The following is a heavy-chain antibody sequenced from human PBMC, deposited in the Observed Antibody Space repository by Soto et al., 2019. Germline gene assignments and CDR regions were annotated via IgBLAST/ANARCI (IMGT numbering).Heavy chain of an antibody. V-gene: IGHV3-53*01. CDR1: GFTVSSNY. J-gene: IGHJ3*02. D-gene: IGHD1-26*01. Sequence: GGSLRLSCAASGFTVSSNYMSWVRQAPGKGLEWVSVIYSGGSTYYADSVKGRFTISRDNSKNTLYLQMNSLRAEDTAVYYCARALWSTTGAFDIWGQGTMVTVS. CDR2: IYSGGST. CDR3: ARALWSTTGAFDI.